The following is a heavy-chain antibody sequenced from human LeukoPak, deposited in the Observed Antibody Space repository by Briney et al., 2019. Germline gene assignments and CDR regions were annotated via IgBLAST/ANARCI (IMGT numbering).Heavy chain of an antibody. CDR2: ISISNNSI. CDR3: ARETIYSDKVIDH. D-gene: IGHD4-17*01. J-gene: IGHJ4*02. CDR1: GFTFSYYS. Sequence: GRSLRLSCAASGFTFSYYSFNWVRQAPGKGLEWIAYISISNNSIYYADSVKGRFTISRDNAKNSLYLQMNSLRVEDTAVYYCARETIYSDKVIDHWGQGTPVTVSS. V-gene: IGHV3-48*01.